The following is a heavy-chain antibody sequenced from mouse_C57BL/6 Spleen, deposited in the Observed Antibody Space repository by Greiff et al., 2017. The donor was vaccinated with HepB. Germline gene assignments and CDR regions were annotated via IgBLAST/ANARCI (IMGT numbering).Heavy chain of an antibody. V-gene: IGHV1-55*01. J-gene: IGHJ4*01. CDR1: GYTFTSYW. CDR2: IYPGSGST. CDR3: ARKEYYGNDEEGMDY. D-gene: IGHD2-2*01. Sequence: QVQLQQPGAELVKPGASVKMSCKASGYTFTSYWITWVKQRPGQGLEWIGDIYPGSGSTNYNEKFKSKATLTVDTSSSTAYMQLSSLTSEDSAVYYCARKEYYGNDEEGMDYWGQGTSVTVSS.